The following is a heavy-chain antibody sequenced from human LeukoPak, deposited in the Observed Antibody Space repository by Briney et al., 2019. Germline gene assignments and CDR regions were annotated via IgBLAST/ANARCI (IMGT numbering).Heavy chain of an antibody. D-gene: IGHD1-26*01. CDR3: ARDPYSGSYGAYYYYYMDV. J-gene: IGHJ6*03. Sequence: GRSLSLSCAASGFTLSNYAMHWVRQAPGQGLEWVTVISYDGTKKYYADSVKGRFAISRDNSRNTLYLQMNSLRGEDSAVYYCARDPYSGSYGAYYYYYMDVWGKGTTVTISS. CDR1: GFTLSNYA. V-gene: IGHV3-30*09. CDR2: ISYDGTKK.